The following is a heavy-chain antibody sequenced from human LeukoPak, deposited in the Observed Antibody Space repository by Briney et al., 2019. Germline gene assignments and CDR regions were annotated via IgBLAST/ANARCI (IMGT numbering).Heavy chain of an antibody. CDR2: ISSSGSTI. D-gene: IGHD3-9*01. Sequence: GGSLRLSCAASGFTFSDYYMSWIRQAPGKGLEWVSYISSSGSTIYYADSVKGRFTISRDNAKNSLYLQMNSLRAEDTAVYYCARDRTYYDILTGLQTYYYYYGMDVWGQGTTVTVSS. CDR1: GFTFSDYY. J-gene: IGHJ6*02. CDR3: ARDRTYYDILTGLQTYYYYYGMDV. V-gene: IGHV3-11*01.